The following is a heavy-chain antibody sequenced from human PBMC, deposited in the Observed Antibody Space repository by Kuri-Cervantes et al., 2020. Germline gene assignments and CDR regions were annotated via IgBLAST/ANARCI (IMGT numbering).Heavy chain of an antibody. Sequence: GGSLRLSCAASGFTFSSYGMHWVRQAPGKGLEWVAVISYDGSNKYYADSVKGRFTISRDNSKNTLYLQMNSLRAEDTAVYYCAKEKWTTVTPYFDYWGQGTLVTVSS. CDR3: AKEKWTTVTPYFDY. J-gene: IGHJ4*02. D-gene: IGHD4-17*01. V-gene: IGHV3-30*18. CDR2: ISYDGSNK. CDR1: GFTFSSYG.